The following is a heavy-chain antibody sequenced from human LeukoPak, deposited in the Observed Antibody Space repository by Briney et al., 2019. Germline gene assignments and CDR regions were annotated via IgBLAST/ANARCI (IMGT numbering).Heavy chain of an antibody. CDR3: AKVGAISSDY. Sequence: GGSLRLSCAASGFTFSSYTMTWVRQAPGKGLEWVSTITGSGGSTYYADSVKGRFTISRDNSKNTLYLQMNSLRAEDTAVYYCAKVGAISSDYWGQGTLVTVSS. J-gene: IGHJ4*02. D-gene: IGHD1-26*01. V-gene: IGHV3-23*01. CDR1: GFTFSSYT. CDR2: ITGSGGST.